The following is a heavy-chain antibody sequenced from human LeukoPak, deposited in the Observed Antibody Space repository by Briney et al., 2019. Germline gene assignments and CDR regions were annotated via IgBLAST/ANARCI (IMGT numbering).Heavy chain of an antibody. Sequence: GGSLRLSCAASGFTFSSYEMNWVRQAPGKGLEWVSYISSSGSTIYYADSVKGRFTISRDNSKNTLYLQMNSLRAEDTAVYYCMKAGYCSGGSCYNWFDPWGQGTLVTVSS. D-gene: IGHD2-15*01. V-gene: IGHV3-48*03. CDR2: ISSSGSTI. CDR1: GFTFSSYE. J-gene: IGHJ5*02. CDR3: MKAGYCSGGSCYNWFDP.